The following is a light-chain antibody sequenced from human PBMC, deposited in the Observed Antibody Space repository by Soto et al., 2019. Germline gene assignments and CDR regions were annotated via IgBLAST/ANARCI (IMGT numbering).Light chain of an antibody. CDR1: QSVTNSF. CDR2: GAS. V-gene: IGKV3-20*01. CDR3: QQLNSYPFT. J-gene: IGKJ3*01. Sequence: EIVLAQSPGTLSLSPGERATLSCRASQSVTNSFLAWYQQKPGQAPRLLIYGASRRATGIPDRFTGSGSGTDFTLTISSLQPEDFATYYCQQLNSYPFTFGPGTKVDIK.